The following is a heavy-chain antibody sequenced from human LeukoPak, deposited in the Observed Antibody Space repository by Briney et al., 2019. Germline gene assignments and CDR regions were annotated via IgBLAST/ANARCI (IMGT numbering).Heavy chain of an antibody. V-gene: IGHV4-39*01. CDR1: GGSISSDPYY. CDR2: IYYSGTT. D-gene: IGHD2-2*01. Sequence: SETLSLTCTVSGGSISSDPYYWGWIRQPPGKGLEWIGTIYYSGTTYYNPSLESRVTISVDTSMNQFSLNLSSMTAADTAVYYCAGQLSSRYKFDPWGQGTLVTVSS. CDR3: AGQLSSRYKFDP. J-gene: IGHJ5*02.